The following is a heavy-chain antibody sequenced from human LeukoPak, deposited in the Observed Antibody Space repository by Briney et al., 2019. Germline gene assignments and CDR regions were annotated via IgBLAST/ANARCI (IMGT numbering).Heavy chain of an antibody. CDR3: ARKTVGDFDY. J-gene: IGHJ4*02. V-gene: IGHV3-21*01. D-gene: IGHD1-26*01. CDR2: IGSSSSYI. CDR1: GFTFSSYS. Sequence: PGGSLRLSCAASGFTFSSYSMNWVRQAPGKGLEWVSSIGSSSSYIYYADSVKGRFTISRDNAKNSLYLQMNSLRAEDTAVYYCARKTVGDFDYWGQGTLVTVSS.